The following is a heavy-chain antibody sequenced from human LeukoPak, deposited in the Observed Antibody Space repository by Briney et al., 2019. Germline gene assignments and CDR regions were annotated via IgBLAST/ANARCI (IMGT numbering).Heavy chain of an antibody. J-gene: IGHJ4*02. CDR3: AEVLSSLQLPSPYSSSWEFDY. D-gene: IGHD6-13*01. Sequence: GGSLRLSCAASGFTFSSYAMSWVRQAPGKGLEWVSAISGSGGSTYYADSVKGRFTISRDNSKNTLYLQMNSLRAEDTAVYYCAEVLSSLQLPSPYSSSWEFDYWGQGTLVTVSS. V-gene: IGHV3-23*01. CDR1: GFTFSSYA. CDR2: ISGSGGST.